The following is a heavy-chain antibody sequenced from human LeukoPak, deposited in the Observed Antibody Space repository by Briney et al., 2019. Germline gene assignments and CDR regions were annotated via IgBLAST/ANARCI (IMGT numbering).Heavy chain of an antibody. CDR3: ASTDCSSTSCYFEYFQH. J-gene: IGHJ1*01. D-gene: IGHD2-2*01. Sequence: EGSLRLSCAASGFTFSSYAMSWVRQAPGKGLEWVSAISGSGGSTYYADSVKGRFTISRDNSKNTLYLQMNSLRAEDTAVYYCASTDCSSTSCYFEYFQHWGQGTLVTVSS. CDR1: GFTFSSYA. V-gene: IGHV3-23*01. CDR2: ISGSGGST.